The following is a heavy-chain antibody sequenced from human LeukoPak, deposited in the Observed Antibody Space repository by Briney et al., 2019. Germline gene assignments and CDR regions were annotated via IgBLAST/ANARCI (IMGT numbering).Heavy chain of an antibody. Sequence: GASVKGSCKATGYIFTSYYMHWVRQAPGQGLEWMGLINPNGGNTNYAQTLQGRVTMTRDMSTSTVYMEVSSLRSEDTAVYYCARALPHRRLMDTTMEQHWFDPWGQGTLVTVSS. D-gene: IGHD5-18*01. CDR3: ARALPHRRLMDTTMEQHWFDP. CDR2: INPNGGNT. V-gene: IGHV1-46*04. J-gene: IGHJ5*02. CDR1: GYIFTSYY.